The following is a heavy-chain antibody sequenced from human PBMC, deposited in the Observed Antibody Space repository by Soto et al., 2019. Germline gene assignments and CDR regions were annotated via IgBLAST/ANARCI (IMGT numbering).Heavy chain of an antibody. CDR1: GYTFTSYY. CDR2: INPSGGST. V-gene: IGHV1-46*01. D-gene: IGHD3-10*01. CDR3: ARDNFVQLDYYGSGLEHYYYYYGMDV. Sequence: GASVKVSCKASGYTFTSYYMHWVRQAPGQGLEWMGIINPSGGSTSYAQKFQGRVTMTRDTSTSTVYMELSSLRSEDTAVYYCARDNFVQLDYYGSGLEHYYYYYGMDVWGQGTTVTVSS. J-gene: IGHJ6*02.